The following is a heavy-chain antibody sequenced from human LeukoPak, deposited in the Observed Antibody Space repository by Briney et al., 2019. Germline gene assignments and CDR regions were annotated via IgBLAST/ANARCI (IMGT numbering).Heavy chain of an antibody. V-gene: IGHV4-4*07. Sequence: SETLSLTCNVSADFFSRYYWSWLRQPAGKGPQWIGRISAYGGTNYSPSLTGRVSLSLDTYKQHLSLKISSMPAADTAFYYCARDLSSGWYYLDPWGQGALVTVSS. CDR1: ADFFSRYY. CDR2: ISAYGGT. D-gene: IGHD6-19*01. CDR3: ARDLSSGWYYLDP. J-gene: IGHJ4*01.